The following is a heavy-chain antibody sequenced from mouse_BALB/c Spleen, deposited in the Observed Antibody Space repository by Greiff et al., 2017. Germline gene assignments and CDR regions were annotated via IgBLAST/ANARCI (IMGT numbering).Heavy chain of an antibody. D-gene: IGHD1-1*01. V-gene: IGHV3-6*02. CDR2: ISYDGSN. J-gene: IGHJ3*01. CDR3: AREDYHYGSGY. Sequence: ESGPGLVKPSQSLSLTCSVTGYSITSGYYWNWIRQFPGNKLEWMGYISYDGSNNYNPSLKNRISITRDTSKNQFFLKLHSVTTEDTATYYCAREDYHYGSGYWGQGTLVTVAA. CDR1: GYSITSGYY.